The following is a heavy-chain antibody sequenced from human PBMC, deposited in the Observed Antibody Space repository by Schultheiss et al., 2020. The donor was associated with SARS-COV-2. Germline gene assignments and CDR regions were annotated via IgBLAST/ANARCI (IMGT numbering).Heavy chain of an antibody. Sequence: GGSLRLSCAASGFTFSSYGMNWVRQAPGKGLVWVSRINSDGSHTNYADSVEGRFTISRDNAKNTLYLQMNSLRDEDTAVYYCARGGGGGDSAGDYWGQGTLVTVSS. J-gene: IGHJ4*02. CDR2: INSDGSHT. V-gene: IGHV3-74*01. D-gene: IGHD2-21*02. CDR3: ARGGGGGDSAGDY. CDR1: GFTFSSYG.